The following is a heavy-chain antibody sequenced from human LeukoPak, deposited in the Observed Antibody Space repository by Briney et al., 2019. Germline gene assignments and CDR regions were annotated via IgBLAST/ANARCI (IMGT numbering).Heavy chain of an antibody. D-gene: IGHD1-20*01. V-gene: IGHV1-2*02. CDR1: GYTFTGYY. CDR3: ARGRRITGNSAVDP. Sequence: HGASVKVSCKASGYTFTGYYMHWVRQAPGQGLEWMGWINPNSGGTNYAQKFQGRVTMTRDTSISTAYMELSRLRSDDTAVYYCARGRRITGNSAVDPWGQGTLVTVSS. CDR2: INPNSGGT. J-gene: IGHJ5*02.